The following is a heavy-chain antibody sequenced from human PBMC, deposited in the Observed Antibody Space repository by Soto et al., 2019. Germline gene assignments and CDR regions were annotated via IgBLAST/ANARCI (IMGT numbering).Heavy chain of an antibody. CDR1: GFTFSSYG. CDR3: AKDRDYYDSIDY. V-gene: IGHV3-30*18. CDR2: ISYDGSNK. Sequence: QVQLVESGGGVVQPGRSLRLSCAASGFTFSSYGMHWVRQAPGKGLEWVAVISYDGSNKYYADSVKGRFTISRDNSKNTLYLQMNSLRAEDTAVYYCAKDRDYYDSIDYWGQGTLVTVSS. D-gene: IGHD3-22*01. J-gene: IGHJ4*02.